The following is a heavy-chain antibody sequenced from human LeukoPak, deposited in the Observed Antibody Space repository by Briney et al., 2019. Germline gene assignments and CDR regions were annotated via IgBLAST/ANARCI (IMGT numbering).Heavy chain of an antibody. CDR1: GYSFTSYW. Sequence: KAGESLKISCKGSGYSFTSYWIGWVRRMPGKGLEWMGIIYPGDSDTRYSPSFQGQVTISADKSISTAYLQWSSLKASDTAMYYCARRHFLDTAMVDFDYWGQGTLVTVSS. D-gene: IGHD5-18*01. CDR3: ARRHFLDTAMVDFDY. V-gene: IGHV5-51*01. CDR2: IYPGDSDT. J-gene: IGHJ4*02.